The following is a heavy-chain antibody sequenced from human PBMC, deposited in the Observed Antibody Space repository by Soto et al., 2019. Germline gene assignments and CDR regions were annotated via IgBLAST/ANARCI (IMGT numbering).Heavy chain of an antibody. CDR2: ISYDGSNK. Sequence: GESLRLSCAASGFTFSSYGMHWVRQAPGKGLGWVAVISYDGSNKYYADSVKGRFTISRDNSKSTLYLQMNSLRAEDTAVYYCARGEGDDDRWPNFFVSWGQGILVSVS. J-gene: IGHJ4*02. V-gene: IGHV3-30*03. CDR1: GFTFSSYG. CDR3: ARGEGDDDRWPNFFVS. D-gene: IGHD1-26*01.